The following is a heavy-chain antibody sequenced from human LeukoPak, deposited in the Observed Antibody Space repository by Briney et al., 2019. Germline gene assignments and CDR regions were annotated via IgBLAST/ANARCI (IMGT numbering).Heavy chain of an antibody. CDR2: IYYSGST. J-gene: IGHJ5*02. CDR1: GGSISSYY. CDR3: ARDGSSSWSGGTNWFDR. Sequence: SETLSLTCTVSGGSISSYYWSWIRQPPGKGLEGIGYIYYSGSTNYNPSLTSRGTISVDTSKNQFSLKLSSVTAADTAVYYCARDGSSSWSGGTNWFDRWGQGTLVTVSS. D-gene: IGHD6-13*01. V-gene: IGHV4-59*01.